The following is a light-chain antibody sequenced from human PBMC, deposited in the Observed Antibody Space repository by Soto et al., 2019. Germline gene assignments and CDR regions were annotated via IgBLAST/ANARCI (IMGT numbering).Light chain of an antibody. V-gene: IGLV1-47*01. Sequence: QSVLTQPPSASGTPGQRVTISCSGSSSSIGSNYVYWYRQFPGTAPKLLIHRDNQRPSGVPDRFAGSKSGSSASLAISGLRYEDEADYYCAAWDDSLTGVIFGGGTKLTVL. CDR2: RDN. CDR1: SSSIGSNY. CDR3: AAWDDSLTGVI. J-gene: IGLJ2*01.